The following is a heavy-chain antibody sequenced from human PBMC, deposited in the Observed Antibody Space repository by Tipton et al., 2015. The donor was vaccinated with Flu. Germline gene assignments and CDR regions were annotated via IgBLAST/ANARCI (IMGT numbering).Heavy chain of an antibody. J-gene: IGHJ4*02. V-gene: IGHV4-4*07. D-gene: IGHD6-19*01. CDR3: ARGQGNSGWRYFDY. CDR1: GGSLSGYY. Sequence: TLSLTCNVSGGSLSGYYWSWIRPPAGKGLEWIGRIYTSGNTNYSPSLKSRVTMSVDTSKNQFSLKLSSMTAADTAVYYCARGQGNSGWRYFDYWGQGTLVTVSS. CDR2: IYTSGNT.